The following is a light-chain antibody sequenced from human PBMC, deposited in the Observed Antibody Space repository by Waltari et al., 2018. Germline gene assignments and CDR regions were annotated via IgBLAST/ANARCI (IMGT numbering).Light chain of an antibody. J-gene: IGLJ3*02. CDR1: TLPKQY. Sequence: SYELTQPPSVSVSQGQTARITCYGDTLPKQYTYWYQLKAGQAPLLVISKDKERPSGIPGRFSGFSSGTKATLIISGAQAEDEADYYCQSADSSGTSVVFGGGTKL. V-gene: IGLV3-25*03. CDR3: QSADSSGTSVV. CDR2: KDK.